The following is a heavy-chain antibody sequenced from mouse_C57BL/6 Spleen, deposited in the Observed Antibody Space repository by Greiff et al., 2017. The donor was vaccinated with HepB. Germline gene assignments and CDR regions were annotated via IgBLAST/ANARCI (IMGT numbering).Heavy chain of an antibody. Sequence: QVQLQQPGAELVKPGASVKLSCKASGYTFTSYWMQWVKQRPGQGLEWIGEIDPSDSYTNYNQKFKGKATLTVDTSSSTAYMQLSSLTSEDSAVYYCARDLDVWGTGTTVTVSS. V-gene: IGHV1-50*01. J-gene: IGHJ1*03. CDR1: GYTFTSYW. CDR2: IDPSDSYT. CDR3: ARDLDV.